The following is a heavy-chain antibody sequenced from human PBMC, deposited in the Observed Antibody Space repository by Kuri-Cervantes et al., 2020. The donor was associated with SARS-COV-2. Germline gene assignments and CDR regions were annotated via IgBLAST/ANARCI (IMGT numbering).Heavy chain of an antibody. V-gene: IGHV4-39*01. CDR3: ARHGYCSGGSCYSGSDWFDP. D-gene: IGHD2-15*01. Sequence: ESLKISCTVSGGSISSIDDYWGWIRQPPGKGLEWIGSIYYSGSTYYNPSLKSRVTISVDTSKNQFSLKLSSVTAADTAVYYCARHGYCSGGSCYSGSDWFDPWGQGTLVTVSS. J-gene: IGHJ5*02. CDR2: IYYSGST. CDR1: GGSISSIDDY.